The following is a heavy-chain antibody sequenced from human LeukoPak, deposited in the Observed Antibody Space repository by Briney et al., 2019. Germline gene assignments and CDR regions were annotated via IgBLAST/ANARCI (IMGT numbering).Heavy chain of an antibody. J-gene: IGHJ4*02. Sequence: GGSLRLSCAASGFTFSSYGMRWVRQAPGKGLEWVAVIWYDGSNKYYADSVKGRFTISRDNSNNTLYLQMNSLRAEDTAVYYCARGCGSGWGKDYWGQGTLVTVSS. D-gene: IGHD6-19*01. CDR3: ARGCGSGWGKDY. V-gene: IGHV3-33*01. CDR2: IWYDGSNK. CDR1: GFTFSSYG.